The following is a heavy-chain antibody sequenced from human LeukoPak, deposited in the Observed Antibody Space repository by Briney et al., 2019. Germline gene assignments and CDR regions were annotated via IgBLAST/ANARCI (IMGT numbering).Heavy chain of an antibody. J-gene: IGHJ4*01. D-gene: IGHD2-15*01. V-gene: IGHV4-39*01. CDR3: ARCSGGSCSYDY. CDR2: IYYSGST. CDR1: GGSISSSGYY. Sequence: SETLSLTCTVSGGSISSSGYYWGWIRQPPGKGLEWIGSIYYSGSTYYNPSLKSRVTISVDTSKNQFSLKLSSVTAADTAVYYCARCSGGSCSYDYWGQGTLVTVSS.